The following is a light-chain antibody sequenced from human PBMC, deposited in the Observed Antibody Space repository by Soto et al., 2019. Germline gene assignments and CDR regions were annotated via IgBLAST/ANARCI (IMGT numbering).Light chain of an antibody. J-gene: IGKJ2*01. CDR3: QEYKSAT. CDR2: DAS. CDR1: QSISDW. Sequence: DIQMTQSPSTLSASVGDRVTITCRASQSISDWLAWYQQKPGKAPKLLIYDASTLQSGVPSRFSGSGSGTEFTLTISSRQPDDFATYYCQEYKSATFGQGTKVDIK. V-gene: IGKV1-5*01.